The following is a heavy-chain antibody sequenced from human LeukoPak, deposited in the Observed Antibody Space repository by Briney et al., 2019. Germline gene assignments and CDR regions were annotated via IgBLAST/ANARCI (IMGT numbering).Heavy chain of an antibody. J-gene: IGHJ4*02. CDR3: ARDRRGYSYGIDY. V-gene: IGHV3-11*04. Sequence: GGSLRLSCAASGFTFSDYYMSWIRQAPGKGLEWVSYISSSGSTIYYADSVKGGFAISRDNAENSLYLQMNSLRAEDTAVYYCARDRRGYSYGIDYWGQGTLVTISS. D-gene: IGHD5-18*01. CDR2: ISSSGSTI. CDR1: GFTFSDYY.